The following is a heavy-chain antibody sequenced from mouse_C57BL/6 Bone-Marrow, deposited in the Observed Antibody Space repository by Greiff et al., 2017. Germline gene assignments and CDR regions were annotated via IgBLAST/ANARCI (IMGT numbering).Heavy chain of an antibody. CDR2: IYPGSGST. D-gene: IGHD1-1*01. CDR1: GYTFTSYW. CDR3: ARSYYGSSHYYYAMDY. Sequence: VQLVESGAELVKPGASVKMSCKASGYTFTSYWITWVKQRPGQGLEWIGDIYPGSGSTNYNEKFKSKATLTVDTSSSTAYMQLSSLTSEDSAVYYGARSYYGSSHYYYAMDYWGQGTSVTVSS. J-gene: IGHJ4*01. V-gene: IGHV1-55*01.